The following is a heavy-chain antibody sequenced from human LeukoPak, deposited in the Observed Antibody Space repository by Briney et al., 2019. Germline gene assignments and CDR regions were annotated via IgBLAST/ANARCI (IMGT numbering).Heavy chain of an antibody. D-gene: IGHD2-15*01. CDR1: GFTFNIYT. CDR2: IGSTSRYI. J-gene: IGHJ3*02. CDR3: ARDCSSSAFDI. Sequence: GGSLRLSCAASGFTFNIYTMTWVRQAPGKGLEWVSSIGSTSRYIYYADSVEGRFTISRDNDNNSVYLQMNSLRAEDTAVYFCARDCSSSAFDIWGHGTMVTVSS. V-gene: IGHV3-21*04.